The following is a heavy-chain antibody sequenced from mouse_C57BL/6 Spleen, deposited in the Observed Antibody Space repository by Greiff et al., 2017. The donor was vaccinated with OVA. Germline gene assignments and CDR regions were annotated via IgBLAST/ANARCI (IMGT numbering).Heavy chain of an antibody. CDR2: ISSGGSYT. CDR3: ARQSGAMDY. CDR1: GFTFSSYG. J-gene: IGHJ4*01. Sequence: EVMLVESGGDLVKPGGSLKLSCAASGFTFSSYGMSWVRQTPDTRLEWVATISSGGSYTYYPDSVKGRFTISRDNAKNTLYLQMRSLKSEDTAMYYCARQSGAMDYWGQGTSVTVSS. V-gene: IGHV5-6*02.